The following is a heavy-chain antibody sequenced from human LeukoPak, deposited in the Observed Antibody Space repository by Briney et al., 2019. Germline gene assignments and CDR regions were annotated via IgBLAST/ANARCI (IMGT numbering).Heavy chain of an antibody. CDR3: ARGTVEWSEVGFAFDI. V-gene: IGHV3-7*01. D-gene: IGHD3-3*01. Sequence: PGGSLRLSCAASGFTFDDYVMSWVRQAPGKGLEWVANIKQDGSEKYHVDSVKGRFTISRDNAKNSLYLQMNSLRAEDTAVYYCARGTVEWSEVGFAFDIWGQGTMVTVSS. CDR1: GFTFDDYV. CDR2: IKQDGSEK. J-gene: IGHJ3*02.